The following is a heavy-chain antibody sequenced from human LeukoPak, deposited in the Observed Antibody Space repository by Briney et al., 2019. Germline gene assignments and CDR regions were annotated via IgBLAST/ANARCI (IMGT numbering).Heavy chain of an antibody. Sequence: PSETLSLTCTVSGGSISSGSYYWSWIRQPAGKGLEWIGRIYTSGSTHYNPSLKSRVTISVDTSKNQFSLKLSSVTAADTAVYYCAREAYSSGWYYYFDYWGQGTLVTVSS. CDR1: GGSISSGSYY. V-gene: IGHV4-61*02. CDR3: AREAYSSGWYYYFDY. J-gene: IGHJ4*02. D-gene: IGHD6-19*01. CDR2: IYTSGST.